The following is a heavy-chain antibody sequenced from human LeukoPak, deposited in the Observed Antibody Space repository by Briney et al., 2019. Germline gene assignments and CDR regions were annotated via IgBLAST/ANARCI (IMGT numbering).Heavy chain of an antibody. CDR2: INHTGST. Sequence: SETLSLTCAVYGGSFSGYHWNWIRQPPGKWLEWIGEINHTGSTNYNPSLKSRVTISVDTSKNQFSLKLGSVTAADTAVYYCARARARLWGFDYWGQGTLVTVSS. V-gene: IGHV4-34*01. J-gene: IGHJ4*02. CDR3: ARARARLWGFDY. D-gene: IGHD5-18*01. CDR1: GGSFSGYH.